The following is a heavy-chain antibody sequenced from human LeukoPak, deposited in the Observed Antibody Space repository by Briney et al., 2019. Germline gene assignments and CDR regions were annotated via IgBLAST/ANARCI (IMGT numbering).Heavy chain of an antibody. CDR1: GGTFSSYA. CDR3: ARKKTYYDILTGYYPSDAFDI. CDR2: ISAYNGNT. V-gene: IGHV1-18*01. J-gene: IGHJ3*02. Sequence: ASVKVSCKASGGTFSSYAISWVRQAPGQGLEWMGWISAYNGNTNYAQKLQGRVTMTTDTSTSTAYMELRSLRSDDTAVYYCARKKTYYDILTGYYPSDAFDIWGQGTMVTVSS. D-gene: IGHD3-9*01.